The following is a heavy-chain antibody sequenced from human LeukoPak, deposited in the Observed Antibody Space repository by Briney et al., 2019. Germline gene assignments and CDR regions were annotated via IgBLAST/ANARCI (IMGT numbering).Heavy chain of an antibody. CDR3: ARDRRITMIVVASGMDV. Sequence: GGSLRLSCAASGFTFSSYSMNWVRQAPGKGLEWVSYINSSSSTIYYADSVKGRFTISRDNAKNSLYLQMNSLRDEDTAVYYCARDRRITMIVVASGMDVWGQGTTVTVSS. V-gene: IGHV3-48*02. J-gene: IGHJ6*02. CDR1: GFTFSSYS. D-gene: IGHD3-22*01. CDR2: INSSSSTI.